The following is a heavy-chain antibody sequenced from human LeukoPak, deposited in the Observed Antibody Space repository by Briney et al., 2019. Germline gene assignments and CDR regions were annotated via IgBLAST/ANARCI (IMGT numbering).Heavy chain of an antibody. CDR2: ISHTGSTM. CDR1: GFSFSSYS. V-gene: IGHV3-48*04. Sequence: GGSLRLSCAASGFSFSSYSMNWVRQAPGKGLEWVSYISHTGSTMSYADSVKGRFTISRDNARNSLYLQMNSLRAEDTAVYYCASSGITIFGVVINWGQGTLVTVSS. D-gene: IGHD3-3*01. CDR3: ASSGITIFGVVIN. J-gene: IGHJ4*02.